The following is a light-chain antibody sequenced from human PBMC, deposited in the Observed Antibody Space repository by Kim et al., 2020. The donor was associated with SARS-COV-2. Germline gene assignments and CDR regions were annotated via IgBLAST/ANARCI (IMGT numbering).Light chain of an antibody. Sequence: ASVGDRVTITCRASQDSTTAVAWYQQKPGKTPKLLMYDVSTLESGVPSRFSGSGSGTDFTLTIGSLQPEDFATYYCQQYKNYPRTFGQGTKVEIK. J-gene: IGKJ1*01. CDR1: QDSTTA. CDR3: QQYKNYPRT. V-gene: IGKV1D-13*01. CDR2: DVS.